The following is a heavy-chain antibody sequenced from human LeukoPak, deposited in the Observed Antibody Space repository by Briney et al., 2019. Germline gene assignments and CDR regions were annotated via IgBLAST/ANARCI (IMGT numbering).Heavy chain of an antibody. CDR1: GFTFSSYA. Sequence: GGSLRLSCAASGFTFSSYAMSWIRQAPGKGLEWVSYISSSGTTIYYADSVKGRFTISRDNAKNSLYLQMNSLRAEDTAVYYCASDSSAYCLFDYWGQGTLVTVSS. CDR2: ISSSGTTI. J-gene: IGHJ4*02. V-gene: IGHV3-11*01. D-gene: IGHD3-22*01. CDR3: ASDSSAYCLFDY.